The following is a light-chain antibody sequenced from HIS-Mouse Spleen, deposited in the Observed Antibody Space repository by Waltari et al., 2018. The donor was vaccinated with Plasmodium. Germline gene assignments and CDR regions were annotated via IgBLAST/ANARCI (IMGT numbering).Light chain of an antibody. CDR3: QQYYSYPYT. CDR1: QGISSY. V-gene: IGKV1-8*01. Sequence: AIRMTESPSSFPASTADRATITCRASQGISSYLAWYQQKPGKAPKLLIYAASTLQSGVPSRFSGSGSGTDFTLTISCLQSEDFATYYCQQYYSYPYTFGQGTKLEIK. J-gene: IGKJ2*01. CDR2: AAS.